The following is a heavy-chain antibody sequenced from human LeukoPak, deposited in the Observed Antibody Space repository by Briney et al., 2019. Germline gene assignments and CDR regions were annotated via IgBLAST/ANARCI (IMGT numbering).Heavy chain of an antibody. Sequence: SETLSLTRTVSGGSISSYYWTWFWQPPGKGLEWIGHFYYSGSTRYNPSLESRVTISADTSKNQFSLNLNSVTAADMAVYYCARDRGYGGTPGYFDYWGQGTLVTVSS. CDR2: FYYSGST. J-gene: IGHJ4*02. D-gene: IGHD4-23*01. CDR3: ARDRGYGGTPGYFDY. CDR1: GGSISSYY. V-gene: IGHV4-59*01.